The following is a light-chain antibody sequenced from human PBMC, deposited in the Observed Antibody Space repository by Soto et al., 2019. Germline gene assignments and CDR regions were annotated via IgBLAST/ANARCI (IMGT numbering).Light chain of an antibody. J-gene: IGLJ1*01. CDR3: AAGDESQNGYV. CDR1: SSNIGSNT. Sequence: QSVLTQPPSASGTPGQRVTISCSGSSSNIGSNTVNWYQQLPGTAPKLLIYSNNQRPSGVPDRFSGSKSGTSASLAISGLQSEDEADYYWAAGDESQNGYVLGIGTRVTVL. V-gene: IGLV1-44*01. CDR2: SNN.